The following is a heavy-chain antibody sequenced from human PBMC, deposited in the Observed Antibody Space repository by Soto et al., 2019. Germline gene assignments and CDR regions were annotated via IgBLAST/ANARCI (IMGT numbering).Heavy chain of an antibody. V-gene: IGHV3-30*18. Sequence: QVQLVESGGGVVQPGRSLRLSCAASGFIFSSYGMHRVRQAPGKGLEWVAVISYEGSHTYYADSVKGRFTITRDNSKNTLYLQMNSLRPEDTAVYYCAKEVHCGGGSCSWSEGFDYWGQGTLLTVSS. D-gene: IGHD2-15*01. CDR2: ISYEGSHT. J-gene: IGHJ4*02. CDR1: GFIFSSYG. CDR3: AKEVHCGGGSCSWSEGFDY.